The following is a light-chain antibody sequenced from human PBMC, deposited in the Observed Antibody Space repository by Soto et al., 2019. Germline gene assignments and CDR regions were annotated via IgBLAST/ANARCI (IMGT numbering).Light chain of an antibody. CDR1: QSVLYSSNNKNY. CDR3: QQYYSTPLT. Sequence: DIVMTQSPDSLAVSLGERATINCKSSQSVLYSSNNKNYLASYQQKPGQPPKLLIYWASNRESGVPDRFSGSGSETDFTLSISRLQAEDVAVYYCQQYYSTPLTFGGGTKVEIK. V-gene: IGKV4-1*01. J-gene: IGKJ4*01. CDR2: WAS.